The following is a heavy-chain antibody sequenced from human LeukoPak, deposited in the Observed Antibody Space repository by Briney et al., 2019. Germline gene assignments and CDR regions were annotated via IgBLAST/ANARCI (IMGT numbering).Heavy chain of an antibody. D-gene: IGHD3-9*01. CDR2: IWYDGSNK. CDR1: GFTFSGYG. Sequence: TGGSLRLSCSASGFTFSGYGMHWVRQAPGKGLEWVAVIWYDGSNKYYADSVKGRFTISRDNSKNTLYLQMNSLRADDTAVYYCARGLRYFDWSPPYDAFDIWGQGTMVTVSS. V-gene: IGHV3-33*01. CDR3: ARGLRYFDWSPPYDAFDI. J-gene: IGHJ3*02.